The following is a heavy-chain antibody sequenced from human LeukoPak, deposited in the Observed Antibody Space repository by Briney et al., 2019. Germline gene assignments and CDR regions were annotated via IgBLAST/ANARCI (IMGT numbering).Heavy chain of an antibody. CDR3: ARDGILYYYDSSGLQPWFDP. J-gene: IGHJ5*02. V-gene: IGHV3-30-3*01. CDR2: ISYDGSNK. CDR1: GFTFSGYA. D-gene: IGHD3-22*01. Sequence: PGRSLRLSCAASGFTFSGYAMHWVRQAPGKGLEWVAVISYDGSNKYYADSVKGRFTISRDNSKNTLYLQMNSLRAEDTAVYYCARDGILYYYDSSGLQPWFDPWGQGTLVTVSS.